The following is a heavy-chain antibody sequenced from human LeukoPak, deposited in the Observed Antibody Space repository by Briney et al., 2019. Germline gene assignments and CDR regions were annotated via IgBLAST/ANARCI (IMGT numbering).Heavy chain of an antibody. D-gene: IGHD3-22*01. CDR1: GFRLDRLY. CDR2: ISASGAVP. J-gene: IGHJ4*02. Sequence: GGSLRLSRAASGFRLDRLYMGWIRQVPGKGLDYIALISASGAVPYYAESVEGRFTISRDNATNSVSLQMNSLSADDTAIYYCARSLIVASEDYWGQGTQVIVSS. CDR3: ARSLIVASEDY. V-gene: IGHV3-11*04.